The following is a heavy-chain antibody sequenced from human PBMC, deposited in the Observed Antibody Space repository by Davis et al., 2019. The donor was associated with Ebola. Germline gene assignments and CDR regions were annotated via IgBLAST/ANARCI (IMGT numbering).Heavy chain of an antibody. Sequence: PGGSLRLSCAASGFTFSSYAMHWVRQAPGKGLEWVAVISYDGSNKYYADSVKGRFTISRDNSKNTLYLQMNSLRAEDTAVYYCARFGDTAMVVDYWGQGTLVTVSS. J-gene: IGHJ4*02. D-gene: IGHD5-18*01. V-gene: IGHV3-30-3*01. CDR1: GFTFSSYA. CDR2: ISYDGSNK. CDR3: ARFGDTAMVVDY.